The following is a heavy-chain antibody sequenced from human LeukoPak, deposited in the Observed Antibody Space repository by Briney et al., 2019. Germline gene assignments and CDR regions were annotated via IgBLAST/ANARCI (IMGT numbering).Heavy chain of an antibody. CDR3: ARSMEIYSGSSGAFDI. J-gene: IGHJ3*02. Sequence: PSETLSLTCAVYGGSFSGYYWSWIRQPPGKGLEWIGEINHSGSTNYNPSLKSRVTISVDTSKNQFSLKLSSVTAADTAVYYCARSMEIYSGSSGAFDIWGQGTMVTVSS. V-gene: IGHV4-34*01. CDR2: INHSGST. CDR1: GGSFSGYY. D-gene: IGHD1-26*01.